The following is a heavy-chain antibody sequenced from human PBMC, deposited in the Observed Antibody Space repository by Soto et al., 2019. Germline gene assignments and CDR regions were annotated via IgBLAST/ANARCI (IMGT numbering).Heavy chain of an antibody. CDR3: AKGDLYSSGWGGDY. V-gene: IGHV3-30*18. Sequence: QVQLVESGGGVVQPGRSLRLSCAASGFTFSSYGMHWVRQAPGKGLEWVAVISYDGSNKYYADSVKGRFTISRDNSKNTLYLQMNSLRAEDTAVYYCAKGDLYSSGWGGDYWGQGTLVTVSS. D-gene: IGHD6-19*01. CDR1: GFTFSSYG. J-gene: IGHJ4*02. CDR2: ISYDGSNK.